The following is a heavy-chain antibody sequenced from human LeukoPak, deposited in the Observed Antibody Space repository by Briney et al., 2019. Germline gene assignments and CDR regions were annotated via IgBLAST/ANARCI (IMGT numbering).Heavy chain of an antibody. CDR3: ATSFGMAGTPNFDY. CDR1: GGTFSSYT. V-gene: IGHV1-24*01. Sequence: ASVKVSCKASGGTFSSYTISWVRQAPGKGLDWMGGFDPEDGETIYAQKFQGRVTMTEDTSTDTAYMELSSLRSEDTAVYYCATSFGMAGTPNFDYWGQGTLVTVSS. CDR2: FDPEDGET. D-gene: IGHD6-19*01. J-gene: IGHJ4*02.